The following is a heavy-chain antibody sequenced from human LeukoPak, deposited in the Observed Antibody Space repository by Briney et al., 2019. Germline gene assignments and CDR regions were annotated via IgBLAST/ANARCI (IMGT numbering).Heavy chain of an antibody. J-gene: IGHJ4*02. V-gene: IGHV3-23*01. CDR3: EGYDSSGYLAFDY. Sequence: GGSLRLSCAASGFTFSSYAMSWVRQAPGKGLEWVSAISGSGGSTYYADSVKGRFTISRDNSKNTLYLHMNSLRAEDTAVYYCEGYDSSGYLAFDYWGQGTLVTVSS. D-gene: IGHD3-22*01. CDR1: GFTFSSYA. CDR2: ISGSGGST.